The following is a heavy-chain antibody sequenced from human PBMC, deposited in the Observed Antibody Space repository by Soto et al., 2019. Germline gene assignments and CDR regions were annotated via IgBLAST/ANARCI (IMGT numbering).Heavy chain of an antibody. CDR3: ARGVYGSGNYYTGPSAFDI. J-gene: IGHJ3*02. Sequence: QVQLEQSGAEVKKPGSSVKVSCKASGGTLSDHGVAWLRQAPGQGLEWMGGTIPVFITAKYAQKFKGRVTVTADKFANIAYMELSSLRPEDTAFYFCARGVYGSGNYYTGPSAFDIWGQGTMVIVSS. CDR1: GGTLSDHG. CDR2: TIPVFITA. D-gene: IGHD3-10*01. V-gene: IGHV1-69*06.